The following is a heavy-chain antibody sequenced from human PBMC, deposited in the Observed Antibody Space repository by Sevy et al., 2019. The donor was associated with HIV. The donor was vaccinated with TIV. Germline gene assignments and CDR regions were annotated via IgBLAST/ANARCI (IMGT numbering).Heavy chain of an antibody. CDR3: ARDLEFYDYGDYGPAFMPDY. D-gene: IGHD4-17*01. Sequence: GGSLRLSCAASGFTFSTYGMHWVRQAPGMGLEWVAVIWFDGSNTYYADSVKGRFIISRDIAKNTLHLQMNSLRAEDTAVYYCARDLEFYDYGDYGPAFMPDYWGQGTLVTVSS. J-gene: IGHJ4*02. CDR1: GFTFSTYG. V-gene: IGHV3-33*01. CDR2: IWFDGSNT.